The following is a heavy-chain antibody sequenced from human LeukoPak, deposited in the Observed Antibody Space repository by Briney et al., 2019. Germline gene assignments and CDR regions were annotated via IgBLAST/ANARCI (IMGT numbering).Heavy chain of an antibody. CDR1: GLTFSSYA. Sequence: PGGSLRLSCAASGLTFSSYAMSWVRQAPGKGLEWVSAISGSGGSTYYADSVKGRFTISRDNSKNTLYLQMNSLRAEDTAVYYCAKGVDGIVVVITAWYMDVWGKGTTVTVSS. CDR2: ISGSGGST. D-gene: IGHD3-22*01. CDR3: AKGVDGIVVVITAWYMDV. J-gene: IGHJ6*03. V-gene: IGHV3-23*01.